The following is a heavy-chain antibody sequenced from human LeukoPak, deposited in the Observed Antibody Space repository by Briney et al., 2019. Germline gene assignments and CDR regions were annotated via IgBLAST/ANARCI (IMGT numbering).Heavy chain of an antibody. V-gene: IGHV1-69*04. CDR1: GGTFSSYA. D-gene: IGHD2-2*01. Sequence: ASVKVSCKASGGTFSSYAISWVRQAPGQGLEWMGRIIPILGIANYAQKFQGRVTITADKSTSTAYMELSSLRSEDTAVYYCASLGGGVVVVLAAYFDYWGQGTLVTVSS. CDR3: ASLGGGVVVVLAAYFDY. CDR2: IIPILGIA. J-gene: IGHJ4*02.